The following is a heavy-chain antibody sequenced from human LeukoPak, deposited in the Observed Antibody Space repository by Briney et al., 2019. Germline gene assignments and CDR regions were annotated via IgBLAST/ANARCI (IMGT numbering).Heavy chain of an antibody. Sequence: ASVKVSCKASAYTFTAYYMHWVRQAPGQGLEWLGWVDPNSGGTNYAQKFQGRVTMTRDTSISTAYMELSRLRSDDTAVYYCARDTAMVTYWFDPWGQGTLVTVSS. CDR1: AYTFTAYY. V-gene: IGHV1-2*02. D-gene: IGHD5-18*01. J-gene: IGHJ5*02. CDR2: VDPNSGGT. CDR3: ARDTAMVTYWFDP.